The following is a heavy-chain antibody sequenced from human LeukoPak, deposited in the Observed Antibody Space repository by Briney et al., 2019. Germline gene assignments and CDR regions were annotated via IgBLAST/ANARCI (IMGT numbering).Heavy chain of an antibody. CDR1: GGSISSYY. CDR3: ARQYYYDSSGYYNAFDI. V-gene: IGHV4-59*01. D-gene: IGHD3-22*01. CDR2: IYYSGST. J-gene: IGHJ3*02. Sequence: SETLSLTCTVSGGSISSYYWSWIRQPPGKGLEWIGYIYYSGSTNYNPSLKSRVTISVDTSKNQFSLKLSSVTAADTAVYYRARQYYYDSSGYYNAFDIWGQGTMVTVSS.